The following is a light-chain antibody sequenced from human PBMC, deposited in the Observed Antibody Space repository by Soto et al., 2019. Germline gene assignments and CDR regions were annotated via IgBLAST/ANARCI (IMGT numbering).Light chain of an antibody. CDR3: HQSYSTPRLT. Sequence: DIQMTQSPSSLSASVGDRVTFTCRARQSIGIYLNWYPHQPGKAPKLLIYAASSLQSGVPSRVSGSGTGTDCTLTISRLQPEDLATYCSHQSYSTPRLTFGGGTTVEIK. CDR2: AAS. V-gene: IGKV1-39*01. J-gene: IGKJ4*01. CDR1: QSIGIY.